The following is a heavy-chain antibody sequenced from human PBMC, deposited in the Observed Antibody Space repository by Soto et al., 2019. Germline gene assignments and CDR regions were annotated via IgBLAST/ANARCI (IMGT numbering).Heavy chain of an antibody. D-gene: IGHD3-10*01. V-gene: IGHV1-8*01. CDR3: ARGRASGSYYLLDY. CDR1: GYTLTTYD. CDR2: INPNSGNI. Sequence: SVKVSFRASGYTLTTYDINWVRQATGHGLEWMGWINPNSGNIGYAQRFQGRVTMTRDTAIRTAYMEVSSLRSDDTAVYYCARGRASGSYYLLDYWGQGTLVTVSS. J-gene: IGHJ4*02.